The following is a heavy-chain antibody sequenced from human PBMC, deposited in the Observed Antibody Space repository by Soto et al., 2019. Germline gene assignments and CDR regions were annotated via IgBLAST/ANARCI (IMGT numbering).Heavy chain of an antibody. CDR1: GFTFSSYA. Sequence: EVQLLESGGGLVQPGGSLRLSCAASGFTFSSYAMSWVRQAPGKGLEWVSAISGSGGSTYYADSVKGRFTISRDNSKNPLYLQVNSLRAEDTAVYYCAKCRHGGSCYRFDYWGQGTLVTVSS. D-gene: IGHD2-15*01. CDR2: ISGSGGST. CDR3: AKCRHGGSCYRFDY. J-gene: IGHJ4*02. V-gene: IGHV3-23*01.